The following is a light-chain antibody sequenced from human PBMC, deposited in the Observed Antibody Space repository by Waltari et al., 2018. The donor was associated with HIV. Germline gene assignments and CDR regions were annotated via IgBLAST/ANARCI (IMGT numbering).Light chain of an antibody. V-gene: IGLV4-69*01. J-gene: IGLJ1*01. CDR2: LNSDGRH. CDR3: QTWGTGIHEV. CDR1: SGHSSYA. Sequence: QLVLTQSPSASASLGASVKLTCTLSSGHSSYAIAWHQQQPEKGPRYLMKLNSDGRHRKGDGLPDRFSGSSSGAERYLTISSLQSEDEADYYCQTWGTGIHEVFGTGTKVTVL.